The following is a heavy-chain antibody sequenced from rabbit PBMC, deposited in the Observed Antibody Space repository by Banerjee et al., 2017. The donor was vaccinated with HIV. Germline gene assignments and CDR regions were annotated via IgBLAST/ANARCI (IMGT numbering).Heavy chain of an antibody. V-gene: IGHV1S45*01. D-gene: IGHD1-1*01. CDR1: GFSFSDRDV. CDR3: ARDLLGVIGWNFYL. CDR2: INAATAKP. J-gene: IGHJ4*01. Sequence: QEQLVESGGGLVQPEGSLTLTCKASGFSFSDRDVMCWVRQAPGKGLEWIACINAATAKPVYATWAKGRFTISRTSSTTVTLRMTSLTAADRATYFCARDLLGVIGWNFYLWGPGTLVTV.